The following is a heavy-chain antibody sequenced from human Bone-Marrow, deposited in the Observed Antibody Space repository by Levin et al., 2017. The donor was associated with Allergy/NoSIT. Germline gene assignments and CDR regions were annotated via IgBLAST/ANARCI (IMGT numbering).Heavy chain of an antibody. Sequence: GESLKISCAASGLTFSSYWMSWVRQGPGKGLEWVASIKHDGSGKYYVDSVKGRFTISRDNAKNSVYLQMNSPRAGDTAVYYCATYDSTGFSHWGQGTLVTVSS. CDR2: IKHDGSGK. CDR1: GLTFSSYW. CDR3: ATYDSTGFSH. J-gene: IGHJ4*02. D-gene: IGHD3-22*01. V-gene: IGHV3-7*01.